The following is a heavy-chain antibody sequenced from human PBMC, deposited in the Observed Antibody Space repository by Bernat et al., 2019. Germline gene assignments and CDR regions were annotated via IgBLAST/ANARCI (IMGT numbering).Heavy chain of an antibody. D-gene: IGHD2-2*01. Sequence: QVQLQQWGAGLLKPSETLSLTCAVYGGSFSGYYWSWIRQPPGKGLEWIGEINHSGSTNSNPSLKSRVTISVDTSKNQFSLKLSSVTAADTAVYYCARAVVPAEGKHPPGHHYYYYMDVWGKGTPVTVSS. CDR1: GGSFSGYY. CDR3: ARAVVPAEGKHPPGHHYYYYMDV. V-gene: IGHV4-34*01. J-gene: IGHJ6*03. CDR2: INHSGST.